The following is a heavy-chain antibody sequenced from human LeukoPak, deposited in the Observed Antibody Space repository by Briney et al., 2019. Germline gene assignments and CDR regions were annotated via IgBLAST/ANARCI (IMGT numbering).Heavy chain of an antibody. CDR3: ARAGILTGPIDY. CDR1: GFTVGSNY. D-gene: IGHD3-9*01. Sequence: GGSLRLSCAASGFTVGSNYMNWVRQAPGKGSEWVASIYSGGSTDYADSVKGRFTISRDNSKNTLYLQMNSLRAEDTAVYYCARAGILTGPIDYWGQGTLVTVSS. V-gene: IGHV3-66*01. J-gene: IGHJ4*02. CDR2: IYSGGST.